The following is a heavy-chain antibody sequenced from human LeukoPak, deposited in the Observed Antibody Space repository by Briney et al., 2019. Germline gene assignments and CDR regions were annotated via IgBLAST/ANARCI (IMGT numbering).Heavy chain of an antibody. CDR2: ISWDGGST. CDR3: AKDEKGSGSYLTPPDY. V-gene: IGHV3-43D*04. J-gene: IGHJ4*02. Sequence: GGSLRLSCAASGVTFDDYAMHWVRQAPGKGLEWVSLISWDGGSTYYADSVKGRFTISRDNSKNSLCLQMNSLRAEDTALYYCAKDEKGSGSYLTPPDYWGQGTLVTVSS. D-gene: IGHD1-26*01. CDR1: GVTFDDYA.